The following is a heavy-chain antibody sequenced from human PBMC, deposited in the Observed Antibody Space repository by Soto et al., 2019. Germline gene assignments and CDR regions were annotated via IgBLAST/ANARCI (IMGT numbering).Heavy chain of an antibody. V-gene: IGHV3-23*01. D-gene: IGHD2-21*01. Sequence: EEQLLESGGGLVQPGGSLRLSCAGSGFTFSNYAMIWVRQAPGKGLEWVSGMSGSGVDSFYADSVKGRFTISRDNSKNTLYLQLNSLRDEDTAVYYCAKEIPRGRNWFDPWGQGTLVTVSS. CDR3: AKEIPRGRNWFDP. J-gene: IGHJ5*02. CDR1: GFTFSNYA. CDR2: MSGSGVDS.